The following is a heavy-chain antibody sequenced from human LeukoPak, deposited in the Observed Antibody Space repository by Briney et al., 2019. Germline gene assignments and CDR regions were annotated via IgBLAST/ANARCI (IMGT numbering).Heavy chain of an antibody. D-gene: IGHD2-2*01. CDR2: INKGGSFI. CDR3: AREVLDVVEPGTNTIDY. Sequence: TGGSLRLSCAASGFTFRDYTMNWVRQAPGKGLEWVSAINKGGSFIKYADSVKGRFIVSRDNAKNLLFLQMNSLRVEDTALYFCAREVLDVVEPGTNTIDYWGQGTRVTVSS. V-gene: IGHV3-21*01. J-gene: IGHJ4*02. CDR1: GFTFRDYT.